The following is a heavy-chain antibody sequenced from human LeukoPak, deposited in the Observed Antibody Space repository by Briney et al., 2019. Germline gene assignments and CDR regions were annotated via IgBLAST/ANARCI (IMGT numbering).Heavy chain of an antibody. D-gene: IGHD3-22*01. Sequence: GRSLRLSCAASGFTFDDYAMHWVRQAPGKGLEWVSGISWNSGSIGYADSVKGRFTISRDNAKNSLYLQMNSLRAEDTAVYYCAINSYDSSGYYPHWGQGTLVTVSS. CDR2: ISWNSGSI. CDR3: AINSYDSSGYYPH. CDR1: GFTFDDYA. J-gene: IGHJ4*02. V-gene: IGHV3-9*01.